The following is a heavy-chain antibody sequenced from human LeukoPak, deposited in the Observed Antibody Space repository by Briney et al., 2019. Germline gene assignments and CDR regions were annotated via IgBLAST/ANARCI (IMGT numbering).Heavy chain of an antibody. CDR2: IYYSGST. D-gene: IGHD6-13*01. Sequence: SETLSLTCTVSGGSISSSSYYWGWIRQPPGKGLEWIGSIYYSGSTYYNPSLKSRVTISVDTSKNQFSLKLSSVTAADTAVYYCARGRGSSSWYTFDYWGQGTLVTVSS. CDR3: ARGRGSSSWYTFDY. CDR1: GGSISSSSYY. V-gene: IGHV4-39*01. J-gene: IGHJ4*02.